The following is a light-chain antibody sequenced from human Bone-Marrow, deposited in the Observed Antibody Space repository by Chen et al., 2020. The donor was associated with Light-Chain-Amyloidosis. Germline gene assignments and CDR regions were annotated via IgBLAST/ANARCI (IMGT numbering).Light chain of an antibody. V-gene: IGLV2-23*02. Sequence: QSALTQPASVSGSPGPPITISCTGSSSAVGNYTLISWSQQHPGKAPKLMIFEVNKRPSGVSNRFSGSKSGNTASLTISGLLAEDEADYHCGSYAGSNTVVFGGGTKLTVL. CDR2: EVN. CDR1: SSAVGNYTL. CDR3: GSYAGSNTVV. J-gene: IGLJ2*01.